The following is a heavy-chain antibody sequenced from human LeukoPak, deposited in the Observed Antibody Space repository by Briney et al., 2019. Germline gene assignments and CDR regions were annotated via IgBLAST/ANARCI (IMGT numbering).Heavy chain of an antibody. CDR3: AKAPVTTCRGAFCYPFDY. Sequence: GGSLRLSCAASGFTFSGYGMHWVRQAPGKGLEWVAFIRYDGSNKYYADSVKGRFTISRDSSKNTLFLQMNRLRPEDAAVYYCAKAPVTTCRGAFCYPFDYWGLGTLVTVSS. CDR2: IRYDGSNK. V-gene: IGHV3-30*02. J-gene: IGHJ4*02. CDR1: GFTFSGYG. D-gene: IGHD2-15*01.